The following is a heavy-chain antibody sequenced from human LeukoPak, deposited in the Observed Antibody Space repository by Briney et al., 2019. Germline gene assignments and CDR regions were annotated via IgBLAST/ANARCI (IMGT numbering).Heavy chain of an antibody. CDR2: IIPIFGTA. V-gene: IGHV1-69*13. Sequence: SVKVSCKASGGTFSSYAISWVRQAPGQGLEWMGGIIPIFGTANYAQKFQGRVTITADESTSTAYMELSSLRSEDTAVYYCARGVPAAGESGWFDPWGQGTLVTVSS. CDR1: GGTFSSYA. CDR3: ARGVPAAGESGWFDP. J-gene: IGHJ5*02. D-gene: IGHD2-2*01.